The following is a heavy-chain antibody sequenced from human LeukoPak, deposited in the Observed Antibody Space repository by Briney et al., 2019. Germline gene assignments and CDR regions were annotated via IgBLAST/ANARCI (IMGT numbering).Heavy chain of an antibody. CDR1: GGPFRGYY. V-gene: IGHV4-34*01. CDR2: INHSGST. D-gene: IGHD6-19*01. J-gene: IGHJ4*02. CDR3: ASQLTVAGMGSSVY. Sequence: SETLSLPCGVYGGPFRGYYWRWLRQPPGKGREGVGEINHSGSTNHNPSLKSRVTVSVDTSKNQFSLKLSSVTAADTAVYYCASQLTVAGMGSSVYWGQGTLVTVSS.